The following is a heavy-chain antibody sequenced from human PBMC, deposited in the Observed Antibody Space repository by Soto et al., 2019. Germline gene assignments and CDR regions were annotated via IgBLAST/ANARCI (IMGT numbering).Heavy chain of an antibody. J-gene: IGHJ4*02. D-gene: IGHD2-2*02. CDR2: IWYDGSNK. CDR3: ARDDTIYCSSTSCYIKAPDY. V-gene: IGHV3-33*01. Sequence: GGSLRLSCAASGFTFSSYGMHWVRQAPGKGLEWVAVIWYDGSNKYYADSVKGRFTISRDNSKNTLYLQMNSLRAEDTAVYYCARDDTIYCSSTSCYIKAPDYWGQGTLVTVSS. CDR1: GFTFSSYG.